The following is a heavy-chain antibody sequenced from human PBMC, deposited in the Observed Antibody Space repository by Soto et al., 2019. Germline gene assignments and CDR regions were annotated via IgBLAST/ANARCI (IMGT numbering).Heavy chain of an antibody. CDR2: IYYSGST. CDR1: GGSISSYY. J-gene: IGHJ6*03. CDR3: ARDLNYYYMDV. Sequence: PSETLSLTCTVSGGSISSYYWSWIRQPPGKGLEWIGYIYYSGSTNYNPSLKSRVTMSVDTSKNQFSLKLSSVTAADTAVYYCARDLNYYYMDVWGKGTTVTVSS. V-gene: IGHV4-59*01.